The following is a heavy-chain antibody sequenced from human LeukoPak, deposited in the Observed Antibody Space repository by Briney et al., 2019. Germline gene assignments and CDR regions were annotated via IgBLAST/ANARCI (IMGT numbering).Heavy chain of an antibody. CDR1: GYTFTGYY. CDR2: INPNSGDT. CDR3: ARGRITMDY. V-gene: IGHV1-2*02. Sequence: ASVKVSCKASGYTFTGYYMHWVRQAPGQGLEWMGWINPNSGDTKYSQKFQGRVTMTRDTSTSTVYMELSSLRSEDTAVYYCARGRITMDYWGQGTLVTVSS. D-gene: IGHD3-10*01. J-gene: IGHJ4*02.